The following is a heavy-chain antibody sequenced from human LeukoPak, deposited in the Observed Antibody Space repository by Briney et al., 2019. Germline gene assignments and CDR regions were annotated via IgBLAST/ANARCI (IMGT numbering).Heavy chain of an antibody. V-gene: IGHV4-59*11. CDR2: VFYSGTT. CDR1: GISIIDHY. J-gene: IGHJ4*02. CDR3: ARAPNPNFFDD. Sequence: PSETLSLTCSVSGISIIDHYWTWIRQPPGKGLEWIGYVFYSGTTNYNPSLQSRVNISVDSSRTHFSLTLTSVTAADTAMYYCARAPNPNFFDDWGQGTLVTVSS.